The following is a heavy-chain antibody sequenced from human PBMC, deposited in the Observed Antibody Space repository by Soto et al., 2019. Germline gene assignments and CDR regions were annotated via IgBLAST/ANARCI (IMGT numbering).Heavy chain of an antibody. J-gene: IGHJ6*03. Sequence: PGESLKIYCKGSGYRFTSYWICWMSQMPGKGLEWMGIIYPGDSDTRYSPSFQGQVTISADKSISTAYLQWSSLKASDTAMYYCARDRRAYPETYYYYSYRDVWGKGTTVTVS. V-gene: IGHV5-51*01. CDR3: ARDRRAYPETYYYYSYRDV. CDR1: GYRFTSYW. CDR2: IYPGDSDT. D-gene: IGHD2-21*01.